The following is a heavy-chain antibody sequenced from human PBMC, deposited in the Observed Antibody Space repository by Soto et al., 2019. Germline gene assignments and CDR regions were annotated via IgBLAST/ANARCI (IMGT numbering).Heavy chain of an antibody. V-gene: IGHV3-7*01. Sequence: EVQLVESGGGLVQPGGSLRLSCAASGFTFSSYWMSWVRQAPGKGLEWVANIKQDGSEKYYVDSVKGRFTISRDNAKNSLYLQMNSLRAEDTAVDYGARSIAARLNWFDPWGQGTLVTVSS. J-gene: IGHJ5*02. CDR3: ARSIAARLNWFDP. D-gene: IGHD6-6*01. CDR2: IKQDGSEK. CDR1: GFTFSSYW.